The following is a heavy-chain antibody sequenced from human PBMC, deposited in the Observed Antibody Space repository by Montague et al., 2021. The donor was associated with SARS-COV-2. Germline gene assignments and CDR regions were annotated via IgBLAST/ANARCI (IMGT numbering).Heavy chain of an antibody. J-gene: IGHJ4*02. D-gene: IGHD1-14*01. CDR1: GGSASSGSYY. CDR3: ARISGITSWYYDH. CDR2: IYYTGST. Sequence: SETLSLTCTVSGGSASSGSYYWSWIRQPPGKGLQSIGYIYYTGSTNYNPSLQSRVTISVDSSKNQFSVRLSSVTAADAAVYYCARISGITSWYYDHGGQGTLVTVSS. V-gene: IGHV4-61*01.